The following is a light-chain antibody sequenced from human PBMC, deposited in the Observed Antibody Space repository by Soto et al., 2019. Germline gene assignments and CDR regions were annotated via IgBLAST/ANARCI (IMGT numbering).Light chain of an antibody. J-gene: IGKJ1*01. V-gene: IGKV3-20*01. CDR3: QQYGSSPVA. Sequence: EIVLTQSPGTLSLSPGERATLSCRASQSVSSSYLAWYQQKPGQAPRLLIYGASSRATGIPDRSSGSGSGTDFILTISRLEPEVFTVYYCQQYGSSPVAFGQGTKVELK. CDR1: QSVSSSY. CDR2: GAS.